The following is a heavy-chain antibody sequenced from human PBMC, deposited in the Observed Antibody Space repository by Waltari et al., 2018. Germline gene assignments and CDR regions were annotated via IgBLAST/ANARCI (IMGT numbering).Heavy chain of an antibody. J-gene: IGHJ4*02. CDR2: IYYSGST. Sequence: QLQLQESGPGLVKPSETLSLTCTVSGGSISSSSYYWGWIRQPPGKGLEWIGSIYYSGSTSYNPSLKSRVTISVDTSKNQFTLKLSSVTAADTAVYYCAGGGGYDFWSGNDYWGQGTLVTVSS. CDR3: AGGGGYDFWSGNDY. D-gene: IGHD3-3*01. V-gene: IGHV4-39*01. CDR1: GGSISSSSYY.